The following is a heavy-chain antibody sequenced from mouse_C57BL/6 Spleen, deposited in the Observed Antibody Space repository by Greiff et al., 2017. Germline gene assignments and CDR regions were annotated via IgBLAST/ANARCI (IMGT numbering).Heavy chain of an antibody. D-gene: IGHD2-14*01. CDR1: GYTFTSYW. V-gene: IGHV1-64*01. J-gene: IGHJ3*01. CDR3: ARELAGTAWFAY. Sequence: QVQLQQPGAELVKPGASVKLSCKASGYTFTSYWMHWVKQRPGQGLEWIGMIHPNSGSTNYNEKFKSKATLTVDKSSSTAYMHLSSLTSEDAAVYYCARELAGTAWFAYWGQGTLVTVSA. CDR2: IHPNSGST.